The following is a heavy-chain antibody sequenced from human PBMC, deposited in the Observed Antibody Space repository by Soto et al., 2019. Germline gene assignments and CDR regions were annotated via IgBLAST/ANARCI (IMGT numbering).Heavy chain of an antibody. D-gene: IGHD4-17*01. CDR3: ARHDYGGFGL. Sequence: QLQLQESGPGLVKPSETLSLTCTVSGGSISRSSYYWGWIRQPPGKGLEWIGSIYYSGSTYYNPTLXSXAXIXXDTSKNQCSLKLSSVTAADTAVYYCARHDYGGFGLWGQGTLVTVSS. CDR1: GGSISRSSYY. J-gene: IGHJ4*02. V-gene: IGHV4-39*01. CDR2: IYYSGST.